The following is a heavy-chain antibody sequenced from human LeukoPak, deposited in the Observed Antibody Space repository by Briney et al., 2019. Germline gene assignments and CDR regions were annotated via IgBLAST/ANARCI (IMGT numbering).Heavy chain of an antibody. CDR2: MSSSGTTI. J-gene: IGHJ6*02. V-gene: IGHV3-48*03. D-gene: IGHD2-21*01. CDR1: GFTFSSYE. CDR3: ARSLIPLGMDV. Sequence: PGGSLRLSCAASGFTFSSYEVIWVRQAPGKGLEWVSYMSSSGTTIHYVDSVKGRFRNSRDNAKNTVYLEMNSLRSEDTAVYYCARSLIPLGMDVWGQGTMVTVSS.